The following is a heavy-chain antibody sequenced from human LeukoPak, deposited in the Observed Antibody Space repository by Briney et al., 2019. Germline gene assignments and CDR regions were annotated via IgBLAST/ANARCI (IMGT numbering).Heavy chain of an antibody. CDR2: INTDGSIT. D-gene: IGHD6-25*01. V-gene: IGHV3-74*01. Sequence: GGSLRLSCAASEFTFSIYWMHWVRQTPGKGLEWVSYINTDGSITTYADSVRGRFTISRDNAKNTLFLQMNSLRAEDTAVYYCTKDLMTGFSSGWYLAYWGQGTLVTVSS. J-gene: IGHJ4*02. CDR3: TKDLMTGFSSGWYLAY. CDR1: EFTFSIYW.